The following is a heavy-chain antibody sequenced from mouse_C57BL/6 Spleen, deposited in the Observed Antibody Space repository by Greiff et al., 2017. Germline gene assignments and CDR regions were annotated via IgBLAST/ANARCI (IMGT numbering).Heavy chain of an antibody. CDR3: ARGTRYFDY. Sequence: QVQLQQSGAELVRPGASVKLSCKASGYTFTSYWMQWVKQRPGQGLEWIGEIDPSDSYTNYNQKFKGKATLTVDTSSSTAYMQLSSLTSEDSAVYYCARGTRYFDYWGQGTTLTVSS. CDR1: GYTFTSYW. V-gene: IGHV1-50*01. J-gene: IGHJ2*01. D-gene: IGHD3-3*01. CDR2: IDPSDSYT.